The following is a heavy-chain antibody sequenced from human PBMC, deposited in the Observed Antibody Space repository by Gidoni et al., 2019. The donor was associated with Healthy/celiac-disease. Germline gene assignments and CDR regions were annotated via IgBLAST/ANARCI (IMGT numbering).Heavy chain of an antibody. D-gene: IGHD6-13*01. CDR2: TKQDGSDK. J-gene: IGHJ4*02. Sequence: EVQLVESGGGLVQPGGSVRLSCGADGFTLSSYWMCWVLQAPGKGLEWVANTKQDGSDKYYVDSVKCLFTISTDNAKNSLYLQMNSLRAEDTAVYYCARVLGYSSSWSFDYWGQGTLVTVSS. CDR1: GFTLSSYW. CDR3: ARVLGYSSSWSFDY. V-gene: IGHV3-7*01.